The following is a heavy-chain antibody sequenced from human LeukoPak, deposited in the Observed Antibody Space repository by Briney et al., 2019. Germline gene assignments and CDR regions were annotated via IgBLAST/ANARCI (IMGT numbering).Heavy chain of an antibody. CDR2: IYTSRST. Sequence: PSETLSLTCTVSGGSISSYYWSWIRQPAGKGLEWIGRIYTSRSTNYNPSLKSRVTMSVDTSKNQFSLKLSSVTAADTAVYYCARFSQGYDSSGYYYYYYMDVWGKGTTVTVSS. CDR1: GGSISSYY. CDR3: ARFSQGYDSSGYYYYYYMDV. D-gene: IGHD3-22*01. J-gene: IGHJ6*03. V-gene: IGHV4-4*07.